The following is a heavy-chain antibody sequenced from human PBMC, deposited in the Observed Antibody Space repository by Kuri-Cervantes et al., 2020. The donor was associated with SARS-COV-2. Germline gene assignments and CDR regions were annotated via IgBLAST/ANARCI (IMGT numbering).Heavy chain of an antibody. V-gene: IGHV3-48*01. CDR1: GFTFSSYS. CDR3: ANSRSDSVYYYMDV. J-gene: IGHJ6*03. CDR2: ISSSSSTI. Sequence: GESLKISCAASGFTFSSYSMNWVRQAPGKGLEWVSYISSSSSTIYYADSVKGRFTISRDNAKNSLYLQMNGLRVEDTAVYYCANSRSDSVYYYMDVWGTGTTVTVSS. D-gene: IGHD2/OR15-2a*01.